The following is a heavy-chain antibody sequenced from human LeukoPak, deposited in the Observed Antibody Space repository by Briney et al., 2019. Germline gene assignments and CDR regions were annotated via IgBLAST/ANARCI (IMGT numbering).Heavy chain of an antibody. CDR1: GFTFGSYW. CDR3: AAYYYGSGSSPGFFDP. Sequence: GSLRLSCAASGFTFGSYWMSWIRQAPGRGLECIGNIYYVGTTYYNPPLRSRVTISVDTSKGQFSLKLTSVTAADTAVYYCAAYYYGSGSSPGFFDPWGQGTLVTVSS. J-gene: IGHJ5*02. D-gene: IGHD3-10*01. CDR2: IYYVGTT. V-gene: IGHV4-59*04.